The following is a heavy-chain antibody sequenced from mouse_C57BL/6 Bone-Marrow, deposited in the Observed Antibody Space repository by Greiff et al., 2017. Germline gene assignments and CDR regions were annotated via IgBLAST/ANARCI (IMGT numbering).Heavy chain of an antibody. CDR3: ARAGRYSNWGFAY. Sequence: QVHVKQSGAELVRPGASVKLSCKASGYTFTDYYINWVKQRPGQGLEWIARIYPGSGNTYYNEKFKGKATLTAEKSSSTAYMQLSSLTSEDSAVYFCARAGRYSNWGFAYWGQGTLVTVSA. V-gene: IGHV1-76*01. CDR1: GYTFTDYY. J-gene: IGHJ3*01. D-gene: IGHD2-5*01. CDR2: IYPGSGNT.